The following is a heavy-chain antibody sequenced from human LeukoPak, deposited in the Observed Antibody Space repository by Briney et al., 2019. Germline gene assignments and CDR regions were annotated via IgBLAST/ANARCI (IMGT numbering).Heavy chain of an antibody. CDR3: ARDYRHYMDY. Sequence: GGSLRLSCAASGFTFSSYWMNWVRQAPGKGLEWVAVIWYDGSNEYYADSVKGRFTISRDNSKNTLSLQMNSLRAEDTAVYYCARDYRHYMDYWGQGTLVTVSS. J-gene: IGHJ4*02. CDR2: IWYDGSNE. V-gene: IGHV3-33*08. D-gene: IGHD3-10*01. CDR1: GFTFSSYW.